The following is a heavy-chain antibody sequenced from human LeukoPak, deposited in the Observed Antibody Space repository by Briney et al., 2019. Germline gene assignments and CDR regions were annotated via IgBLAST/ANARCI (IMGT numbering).Heavy chain of an antibody. D-gene: IGHD4-17*01. CDR2: VYRSGNT. J-gene: IGHJ4*02. CDR3: ARDDYGDSPFDY. V-gene: IGHV4-38-2*02. Sequence: TSETLSLTCSVSAYSISSGYCWGWIRLTPGKGLEWIGSVYRSGNTNYNPSLKSRVIISVDTSKNQFSLKLTSVTAADTAVYYCARDDYGDSPFDYWGQGTLVTVSS. CDR1: AYSISSGYC.